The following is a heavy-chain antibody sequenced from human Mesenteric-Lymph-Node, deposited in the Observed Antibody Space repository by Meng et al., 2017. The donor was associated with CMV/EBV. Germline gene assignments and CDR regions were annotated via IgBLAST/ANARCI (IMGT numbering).Heavy chain of an antibody. J-gene: IGHJ3*01. V-gene: IGHV3-23*01. CDR2: VDGGSYTT. D-gene: IGHD5-12*01. CDR3: AKGDKVATITHV. CDR1: GFTFSDYA. Sequence: GGSLRLSCAASGFTFSDYAMSWVRQAPGKGLEWVSVVDGGSYTTYYADSVKGRFTISRDNSKNTLYLQMNSLRPEDTAVYYCAKGDKVATITHVWGQGTMVTVS.